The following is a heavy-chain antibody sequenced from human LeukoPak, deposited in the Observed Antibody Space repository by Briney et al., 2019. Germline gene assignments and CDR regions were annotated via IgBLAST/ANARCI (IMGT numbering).Heavy chain of an antibody. CDR3: ARSPLLWFGELLYGGAFDI. CDR2: IYHSGST. J-gene: IGHJ3*02. V-gene: IGHV4-4*02. D-gene: IGHD3-10*01. CDR1: GGSISSSNW. Sequence: SETLSLTCAVSGGSISSSNWWSWVRQPPGKGLEWIGEIYHSGSTIYNPSLKSRVTISVDKSKNQFSLKLSSVTAADTAVYYCARSPLLWFGELLYGGAFDIWGQGTMVTVSS.